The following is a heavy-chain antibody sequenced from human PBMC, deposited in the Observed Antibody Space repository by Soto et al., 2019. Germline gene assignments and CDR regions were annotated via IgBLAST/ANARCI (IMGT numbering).Heavy chain of an antibody. CDR3: ARANKLELLVFANYVMDV. CDR2: INPNSGGT. CDR1: GYTFTGYY. D-gene: IGHD1-7*01. V-gene: IGHV1-2*04. Sequence: QVQLVQSGAEVKKPGASVKVSCKASGYTFTGYYMHWVRQAPGQGLEWMGWINPNSGGTNYAQKFHGWVTMTRDTSISTAYMELSRLRSDDTAVHYCARANKLELLVFANYVMDVWGHGTTVTVSS. J-gene: IGHJ6*02.